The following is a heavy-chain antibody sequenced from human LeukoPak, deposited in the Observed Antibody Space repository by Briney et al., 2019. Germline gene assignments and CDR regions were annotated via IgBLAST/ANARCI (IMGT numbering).Heavy chain of an antibody. V-gene: IGHV3-64*01. D-gene: IGHD2-2*01. CDR1: GFTFSSYA. Sequence: GGSLRLSCAASGFTFSSYAMHWVRQAPGKGLEYVSAISSNGGSTYYANSVKGRFTISRDNSKNTLYLQMGSLRAEDTAVYYCAKGTLVSSTRYFDLWGRGTLVTVSS. CDR2: ISSNGGST. J-gene: IGHJ2*01. CDR3: AKGTLVSSTRYFDL.